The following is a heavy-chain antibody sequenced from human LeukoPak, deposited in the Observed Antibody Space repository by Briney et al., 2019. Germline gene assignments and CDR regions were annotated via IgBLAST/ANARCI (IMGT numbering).Heavy chain of an antibody. J-gene: IGHJ4*02. CDR2: IYTSGST. V-gene: IGHV4-4*07. D-gene: IGHD2-2*01. CDR3: ARSESTDGLDY. Sequence: PGGSLRLSCAASGFRFSGYSMNWVRQAPGKGLEWIGRIYTSGSTNYNPSLKSRVTMSVDTSKNQFSLKLSSVTAADTAVYYCARSESTDGLDYWGQGTLVTVSS. CDR1: GFRFSGYS.